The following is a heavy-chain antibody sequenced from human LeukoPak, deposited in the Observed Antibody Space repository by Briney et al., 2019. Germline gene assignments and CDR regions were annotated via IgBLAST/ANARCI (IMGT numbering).Heavy chain of an antibody. V-gene: IGHV3-74*01. J-gene: IGHJ4*02. CDR1: GFTFSSYW. D-gene: IGHD3-9*01. CDR2: INSDGSST. CDR3: ARDPTGGYYDILTGYVY. Sequence: ESGGSLRLSCAASGFTFSSYWMHWVRQAPGKGLVWVSRINSDGSSTSYAASVKGRFTISRDNAKNTRYLQMNSLRAEDTAVYYCARDPTGGYYDILTGYVYWGQGTLVTVSS.